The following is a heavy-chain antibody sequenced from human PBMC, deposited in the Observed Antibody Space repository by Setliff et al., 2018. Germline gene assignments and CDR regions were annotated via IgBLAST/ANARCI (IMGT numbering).Heavy chain of an antibody. CDR1: GGSISSGGYY. J-gene: IGHJ4*02. CDR2: IYYSGST. Sequence: PSETLSLTCTVSGGSISSGGYYWSWIRQPPGKGLEWIGSIYYSGSTYYNPSLKSRVTISIDTSKDQFSLKLISMTAADTAVYYCARGRNIAARLLDSWGQGTLVTVSS. V-gene: IGHV4-39*07. CDR3: ARGRNIAARLLDS. D-gene: IGHD6-6*01.